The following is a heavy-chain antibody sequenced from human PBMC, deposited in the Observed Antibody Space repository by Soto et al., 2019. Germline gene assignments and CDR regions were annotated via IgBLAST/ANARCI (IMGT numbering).Heavy chain of an antibody. D-gene: IGHD3-16*01. CDR2: IYSGGST. CDR3: AAYSHKGY. J-gene: IGHJ4*02. V-gene: IGHV3-66*01. Sequence: EEQLVESGGDLVQPGGSLRLSCAASGFTVSNNYMSWVRQAPGKGLEWVSLIYSGGSTYYADSVQGRFTISRDSSKNTLYLQMNSLIAEDTAMYYCAAYSHKGYWGQGTLVTVSS. CDR1: GFTVSNNY.